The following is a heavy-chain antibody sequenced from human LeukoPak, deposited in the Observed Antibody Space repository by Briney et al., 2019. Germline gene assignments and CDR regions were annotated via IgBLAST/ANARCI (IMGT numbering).Heavy chain of an antibody. J-gene: IGHJ4*02. CDR3: ARRAGGYSSGWYSYYFDY. D-gene: IGHD6-19*01. CDR2: IYPGDSDT. V-gene: IGHV5-51*01. CDR1: GYSFTSYW. Sequence: GESLKISCKGSGYSFTSYWIGWVRQMPGKGLEWMGIIYPGDSDTRYSPSFQGQVTISADKSINTAYLQWSSLKASDTAMYYCARRAGGYSSGWYSYYFDYWGQGTLVTVSS.